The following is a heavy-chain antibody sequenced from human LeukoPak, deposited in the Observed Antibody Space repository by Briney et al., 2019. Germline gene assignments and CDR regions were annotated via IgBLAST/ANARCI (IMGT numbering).Heavy chain of an antibody. CDR3: ARHSDITVADS. Sequence: GESLKISXKGSGYSFISYWIAWVRQRPGKGLEWMGIIFPDDSDTRYSPSFQGLITISADKSINTAYLQWSSLKASDTAMYYCARHSDITVADSWGQGTLVTVSS. J-gene: IGHJ5*01. V-gene: IGHV5-51*01. D-gene: IGHD6-19*01. CDR2: IFPDDSDT. CDR1: GYSFISYW.